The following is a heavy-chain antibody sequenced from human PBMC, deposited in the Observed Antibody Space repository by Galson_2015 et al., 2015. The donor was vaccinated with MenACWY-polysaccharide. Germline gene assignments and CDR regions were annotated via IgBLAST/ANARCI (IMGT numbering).Heavy chain of an antibody. CDR1: GFTFSNYA. CDR2: ISNSGGNT. V-gene: IGHV3-23*01. CDR3: ARQTASCYSAALDI. Sequence: SLRLSCAASGFTFSNYAMNWVRQAPGKGLEWVSTISNSGGNTYYADSVKGRFTISRDNSKNTLYLQMNSLRAEDTAVYYCARQTASCYSAALDIWGQGTMVTVSS. J-gene: IGHJ3*02. D-gene: IGHD2-2*01.